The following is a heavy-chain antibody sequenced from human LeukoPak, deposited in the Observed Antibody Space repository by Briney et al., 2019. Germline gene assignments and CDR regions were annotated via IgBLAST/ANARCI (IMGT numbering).Heavy chain of an antibody. Sequence: GGSLRLSCAASGFTFSSYWMHWVRQAPGKGLVWVSRINSDGSSTSYADSVKGRFTISRDNSKNTLYLQMNSLRAEDTAVYYCARAYYYDSSGYILYYFDYWGQGTLVTVSS. CDR1: GFTFSSYW. CDR2: INSDGSST. V-gene: IGHV3-74*01. CDR3: ARAYYYDSSGYILYYFDY. J-gene: IGHJ4*02. D-gene: IGHD3-22*01.